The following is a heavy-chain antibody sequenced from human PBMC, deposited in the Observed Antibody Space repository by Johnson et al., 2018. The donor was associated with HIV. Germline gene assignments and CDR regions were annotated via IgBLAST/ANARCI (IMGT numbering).Heavy chain of an antibody. CDR3: AKSPAKDHGGNSGAFAI. J-gene: IGHJ3*02. Sequence: VQLLESGGGLIQPGGSLRLSCEASGFTFSSYAMNWVRQAPGKGLEWVSAISGRGGSTYYADSVKGRFTISRDNSKNTLYLQMNSLRAEDTAMYYCAKSPAKDHGGNSGAFAIWGQGTMVTVSS. V-gene: IGHV3-23*01. CDR2: ISGRGGST. D-gene: IGHD4-23*01. CDR1: GFTFSSYA.